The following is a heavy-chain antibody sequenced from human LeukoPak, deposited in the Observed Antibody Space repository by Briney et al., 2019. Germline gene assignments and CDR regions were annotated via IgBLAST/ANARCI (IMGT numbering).Heavy chain of an antibody. CDR3: AREMDYYDSYGAFDI. D-gene: IGHD3-22*01. V-gene: IGHV4-59*01. J-gene: IGHJ3*02. Sequence: SETLSLTCTVSGGSISSYYWSWLRQPPGKGLEWVGYIYYSGSTNYNPSLKSRVTISVDTSKNHFSLKLSSVTAADTAMYYCAREMDYYDSYGAFDIWGQGTMVTVSS. CDR1: GGSISSYY. CDR2: IYYSGST.